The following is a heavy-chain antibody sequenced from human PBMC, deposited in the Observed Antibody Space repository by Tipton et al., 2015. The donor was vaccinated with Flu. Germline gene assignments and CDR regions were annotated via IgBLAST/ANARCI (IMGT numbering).Heavy chain of an antibody. V-gene: IGHV4-61*08. D-gene: IGHD3-10*01. Sequence: TLSLTCTVSGGSVSSAGYSWTWIRQPPGKGLDYIGQISSSGSTNYNPSLKSRVTMSIDTSKNQFSLRLSPVTAADTAVYYCASSGFGKGDFWGQGTLVTVSS. CDR1: GGSVSSAGYS. J-gene: IGHJ4*02. CDR2: ISSSGST. CDR3: ASSGFGKGDF.